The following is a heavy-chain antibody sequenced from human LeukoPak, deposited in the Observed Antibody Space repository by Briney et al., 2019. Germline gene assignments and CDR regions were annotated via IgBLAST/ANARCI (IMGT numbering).Heavy chain of an antibody. CDR3: AREARLHGMDV. D-gene: IGHD2-15*01. J-gene: IGHJ6*02. CDR1: GFTFSSYS. CDR2: ISSSSSYI. Sequence: GGSLRLSCAASGFTFSSYSMNWVRQAPGKGLEWVSFISSSSSYIYYADSVKGRFTISRDNAKNSLYLQMNSLRAEDTAVYYCAREARLHGMDVWGQGTTVTVSS. V-gene: IGHV3-21*01.